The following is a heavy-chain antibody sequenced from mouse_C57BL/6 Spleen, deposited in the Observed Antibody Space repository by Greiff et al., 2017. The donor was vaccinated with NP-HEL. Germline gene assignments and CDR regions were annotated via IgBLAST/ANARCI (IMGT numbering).Heavy chain of an antibody. CDR1: GYAFSSSW. CDR3: AREENWRGYFDV. V-gene: IGHV1-82*01. Sequence: VQLQQSGPELVKPGASVKISCKASGYAFSSSWMNWVKQRPGKGLEWIGRIYPGDGDTNYNGKFKGKATLTADKSSSTAYMQLSSLTSEDSAVYFCAREENWRGYFDVWGTGTTVTVSS. CDR2: IYPGDGDT. J-gene: IGHJ1*03.